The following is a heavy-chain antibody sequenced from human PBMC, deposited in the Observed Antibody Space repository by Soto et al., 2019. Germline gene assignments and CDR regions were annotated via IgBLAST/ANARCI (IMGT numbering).Heavy chain of an antibody. V-gene: IGHV4-59*01. CDR1: GGSISSYY. CDR3: ARDLYDSSGWHFDY. Sequence: TSETLSLTCTVSGGSISSYYWSWIRQSPGKGLEWIGYIYYSGSTNYNPSLKSRVTISVDTSKNQFSLKLSSVTAADTAVYYCARDLYDSSGWHFDYWGQGALVTVSS. J-gene: IGHJ4*02. D-gene: IGHD3-22*01. CDR2: IYYSGST.